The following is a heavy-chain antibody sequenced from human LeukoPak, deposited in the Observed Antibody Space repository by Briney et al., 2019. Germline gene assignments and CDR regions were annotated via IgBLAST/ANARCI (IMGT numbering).Heavy chain of an antibody. J-gene: IGHJ3*02. Sequence: PGGSLRLSCAASGFTFSSYATHWVRQAPGKGLEWVAVISYDGSNKYYADSVKGRFTISRDNSKNTLYLQMNSLRAEDTAVYYCAIVPAAMVAFDIWGQGTMVTVSS. V-gene: IGHV3-30-3*01. CDR1: GFTFSSYA. D-gene: IGHD2-2*01. CDR2: ISYDGSNK. CDR3: AIVPAAMVAFDI.